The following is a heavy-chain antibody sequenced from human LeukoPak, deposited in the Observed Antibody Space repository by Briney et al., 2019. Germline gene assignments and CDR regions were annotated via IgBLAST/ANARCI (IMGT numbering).Heavy chain of an antibody. Sequence: GGSLRLSCAASGFSFSSYTMHWVRQAPGKGLEWVAVISYDGSNKYYADSVKGRFTISRDNSKNTLYLQMNSLRAEDTAVYYCAKRRGLELLYYYYMDVWGKGTTVTVSS. CDR2: ISYDGSNK. CDR3: AKRRGLELLYYYYMDV. J-gene: IGHJ6*03. D-gene: IGHD1-7*01. CDR1: GFSFSSYT. V-gene: IGHV3-30*04.